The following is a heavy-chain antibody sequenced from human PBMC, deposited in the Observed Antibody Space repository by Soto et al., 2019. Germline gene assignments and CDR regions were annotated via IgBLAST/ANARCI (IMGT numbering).Heavy chain of an antibody. CDR2: ISAYNYNT. J-gene: IGHJ5*02. CDR3: ARVVGALGHWFDP. D-gene: IGHD2-15*01. Sequence: QVQLVQSGAEVKKPGASVKVSCKASGYTFTSYGLSWVRQAPGQGLEWMGRISAYNYNTNYAQKLQGRVTMTTDTSTSTAYIELRSLRSDDPALYYCARVVGALGHWFDPWGQGTLVTVSS. CDR1: GYTFTSYG. V-gene: IGHV1-18*01.